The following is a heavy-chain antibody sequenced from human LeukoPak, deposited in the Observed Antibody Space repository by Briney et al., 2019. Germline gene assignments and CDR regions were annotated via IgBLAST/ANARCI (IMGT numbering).Heavy chain of an antibody. CDR2: IKQDGSEK. J-gene: IGHJ1*01. CDR1: GFTFSSYW. Sequence: GGSLRLSCAASGFTFSSYWMSWVRQAPGKGLEWVANIKQDGSEKYYVDSVKGRFTISRDNAKNSLYLQMNSLRAEDTAVYYCVEYSYGFQYFQHWGQGTLVTVSS. CDR3: VEYSYGFQYFQH. D-gene: IGHD5-18*01. V-gene: IGHV3-7*01.